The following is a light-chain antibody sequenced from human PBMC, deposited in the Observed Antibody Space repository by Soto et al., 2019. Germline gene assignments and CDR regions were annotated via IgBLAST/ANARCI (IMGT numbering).Light chain of an antibody. CDR3: GSWDSSLSAYV. CDR1: SSNIGGNS. CDR2: DDN. V-gene: IGLV1-51*01. J-gene: IGLJ1*01. Sequence: QSVLTQPPSVSAAPGQKVTISCSGSSSNIGGNSVSWYQQLPGTAPKLLIYDDNTRPSGIPDRFSGSTSGTSATLGITGFQTGDEADYYCGSWDSSLSAYVFGTGTKVTVL.